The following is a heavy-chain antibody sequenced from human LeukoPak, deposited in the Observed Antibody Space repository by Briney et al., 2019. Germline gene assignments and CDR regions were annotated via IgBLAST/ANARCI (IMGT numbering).Heavy chain of an antibody. Sequence: PGGSLRLSCAASGFTFSGYAMHWVRQAPGKGLEWVAVISYDGSNKYYADSVKGRFTISRDNSKNTLYLQMNSLRAEDTAVYYCARGQMVLWFGELLPYWGQGTLVTVSS. CDR2: ISYDGSNK. V-gene: IGHV3-30-3*01. J-gene: IGHJ4*02. CDR3: ARGQMVLWFGELLPY. CDR1: GFTFSGYA. D-gene: IGHD3-10*01.